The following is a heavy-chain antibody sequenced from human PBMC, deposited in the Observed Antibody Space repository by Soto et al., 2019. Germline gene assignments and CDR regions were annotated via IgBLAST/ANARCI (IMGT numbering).Heavy chain of an antibody. D-gene: IGHD5-18*01. CDR2: IYYSGST. V-gene: IGHV4-31*03. Sequence: SETLSLTCTVSGGSISSGGYYWSWIRQHPGKGLEWIGYIYYSGSTYYNPSLKSRVTISVDTSKNQFSLKLSSVTAADTAVYYCARATESQGGYSYGCFDYWGQGTLVTVSS. CDR1: GGSISSGGYY. CDR3: ARATESQGGYSYGCFDY. J-gene: IGHJ4*02.